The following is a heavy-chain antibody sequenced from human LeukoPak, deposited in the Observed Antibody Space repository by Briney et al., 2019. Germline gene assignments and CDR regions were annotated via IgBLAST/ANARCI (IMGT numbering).Heavy chain of an antibody. V-gene: IGHV4-59*08. D-gene: IGHD4-17*01. CDR3: ARTTVTTRGPWWYFDL. CDR2: IYYSGST. J-gene: IGHJ2*01. CDR1: GGSISSYY. Sequence: SETLSLTCGVSGGSISSYYWSWIRQPPGKGLEWIGYIYYSGSTNYNPSLKSRVTIPVDTSKNQFSLKLSSVTAADTAVYYCARTTVTTRGPWWYFDLWGRGTLATVSS.